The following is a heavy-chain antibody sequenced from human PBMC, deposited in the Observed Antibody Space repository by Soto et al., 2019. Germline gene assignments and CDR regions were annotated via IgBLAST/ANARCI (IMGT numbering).Heavy chain of an antibody. V-gene: IGHV3-49*03. J-gene: IGHJ6*03. CDR3: TRPSFNWNDPFYYYYYYMDV. CDR1: GFTFGDYA. D-gene: IGHD1-1*01. CDR2: IRSKAYGGTT. Sequence: GGSLRLSCTASGFTFGDYATSWFRQAPGKGLEWVGFIRSKAYGGTTEYAASVKGRFTISRDDSKSIAYLQMNSLKTEDTAVYYCTRPSFNWNDPFYYYYYYMDVWGKGTTVTVSS.